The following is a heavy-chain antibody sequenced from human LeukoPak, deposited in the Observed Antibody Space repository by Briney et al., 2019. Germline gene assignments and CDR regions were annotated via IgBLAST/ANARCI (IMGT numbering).Heavy chain of an antibody. V-gene: IGHV1-2*02. Sequence: ASVKVSCKTSGYTFTGFYVHWVRQAPGQGLEWMGWINPNSGDTRYAQNFQGRVTMTGDTSITTVYLELNRLRSDDTAVYYCARGGGIVAAGTDHWGQGTLVTVSS. CDR1: GYTFTGFY. D-gene: IGHD6-13*01. CDR2: INPNSGDT. CDR3: ARGGGIVAAGTDH. J-gene: IGHJ4*02.